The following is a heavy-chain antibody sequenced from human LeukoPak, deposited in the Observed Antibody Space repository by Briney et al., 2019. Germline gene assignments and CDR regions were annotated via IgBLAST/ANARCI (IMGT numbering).Heavy chain of an antibody. CDR2: ISSSSSYI. D-gene: IGHD3-10*01. CDR3: ARGLFTMVRGDDNNY. J-gene: IGHJ4*02. CDR1: GFTFSSYS. V-gene: IGHV3-21*01. Sequence: GGSLRLSCAASGFTFSSYSMNWVRQAPGKGLEWVSSISSSSSYIYYADSVKGRFTISRDNAKNSLYLQMNSLRAEDTAVYYCARGLFTMVRGDDNNYWGQGTLVTVSS.